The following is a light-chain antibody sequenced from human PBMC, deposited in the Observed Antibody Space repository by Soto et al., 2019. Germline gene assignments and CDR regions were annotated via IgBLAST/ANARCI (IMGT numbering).Light chain of an antibody. CDR2: GAS. Sequence: EIVLTQYPAALSVSPGGRVTLCSRASQSVDINLAWYRQKPGQAPRLLIYGASTRATDMPGTFSGSGSGTEFTLTISSLQSEDFAVYYCQQYKNWPRTFGQGTKVDIK. J-gene: IGKJ1*01. CDR1: QSVDIN. CDR3: QQYKNWPRT. V-gene: IGKV3-15*01.